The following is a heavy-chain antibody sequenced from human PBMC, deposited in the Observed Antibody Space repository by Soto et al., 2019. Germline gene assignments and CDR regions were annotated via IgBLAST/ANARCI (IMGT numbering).Heavy chain of an antibody. CDR1: GGSISSGGYY. V-gene: IGHV4-31*03. D-gene: IGHD5-12*01. CDR2: IYYSGST. CDR3: ARGRSGYDYAGPRYFDY. J-gene: IGHJ4*02. Sequence: QVQLQESGPGLVKPSQTLSLTCTVSGGSISSGGYYWSWIRQHPGKGLEWIGYIYYSGSTYYNPSLNSRVTISVDTSKNQFSLKLSSVTAADTAVYYCARGRSGYDYAGPRYFDYWGQGTLVTVSS.